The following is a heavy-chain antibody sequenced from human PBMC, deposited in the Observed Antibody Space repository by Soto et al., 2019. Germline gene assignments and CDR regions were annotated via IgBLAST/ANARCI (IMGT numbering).Heavy chain of an antibody. CDR1: GFTFSSYS. J-gene: IGHJ3*02. CDR2: ISSSSSTI. V-gene: IGHV3-48*01. CDR3: ARERITMIFDAFDI. D-gene: IGHD3-22*01. Sequence: EVQLVESGGGLVQPGGSLRLSCAASGFTFSSYSMNWVRQAPGKGLEWVSYISSSSSTIYYADSVKGRFTISRDNAKNSLYQQMNSLRAEDTAVYYCARERITMIFDAFDIWGQGTMVTVAS.